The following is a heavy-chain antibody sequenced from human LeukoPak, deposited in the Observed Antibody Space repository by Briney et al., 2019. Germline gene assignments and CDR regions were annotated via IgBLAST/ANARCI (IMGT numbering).Heavy chain of an antibody. J-gene: IGHJ6*03. CDR3: ASAAAHPWYYYYMDV. V-gene: IGHV3-23*01. CDR1: GFTFSSYA. D-gene: IGHD6-13*01. CDR2: ISGSGGST. Sequence: GGSLRLSCAASGFTFSSYAMSWVRQAPGKGLEWVSAISGSGGSTYYADSVKGRFTISRDNSKNTLYLQMNSLRAEDTAVYYCASAAAHPWYYYYMDVWGKGTTVTVSS.